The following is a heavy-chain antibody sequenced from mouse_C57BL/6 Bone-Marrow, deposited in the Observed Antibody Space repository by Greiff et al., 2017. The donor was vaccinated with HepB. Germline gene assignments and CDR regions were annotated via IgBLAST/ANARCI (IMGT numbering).Heavy chain of an antibody. CDR3: ARELRGDFDV. J-gene: IGHJ1*03. V-gene: IGHV5-4*01. Sequence: DVQLVESGGGLVKPGGSLKLSCAASGFTFSSYAMSWVRQTPEKRLEWVATISDGGSYTYYPDNVKGRFTISRDNAKNNLYLQMSHLKSEDTAMYYCARELRGDFDVWGTGTTVTVSS. CDR1: GFTFSSYA. D-gene: IGHD1-1*01. CDR2: ISDGGSYT.